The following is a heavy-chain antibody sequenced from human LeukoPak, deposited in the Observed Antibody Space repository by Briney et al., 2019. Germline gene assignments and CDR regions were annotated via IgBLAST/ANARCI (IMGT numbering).Heavy chain of an antibody. CDR2: IYFSGSA. CDR3: ARHNGGGVGSYVAPGPPDYFDY. J-gene: IGHJ4*02. CDR1: GDITHY. V-gene: IGHV4-39*01. D-gene: IGHD1-26*01. Sequence: PSETLSLTCTVSGDITHYWGWIRQPPGKGLECIGSIYFSGSAYCNPSLRSRVTISLDTSKKQLSLKLNSVTAADTAVYYCARHNGGGVGSYVAPGPPDYFDYWGQGTLVTVSS.